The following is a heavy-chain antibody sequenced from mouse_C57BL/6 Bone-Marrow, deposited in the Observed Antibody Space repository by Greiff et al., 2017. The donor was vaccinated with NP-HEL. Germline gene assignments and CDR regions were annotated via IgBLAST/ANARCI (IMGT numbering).Heavy chain of an antibody. CDR3: AREDLLWLRRGYFDV. CDR2: ILPGSGST. V-gene: IGHV1-9*01. CDR1: GYTFTGYW. D-gene: IGHD2-2*01. J-gene: IGHJ1*03. Sequence: VQLHQSGAELMKPGASVKLSCKATGYTFTGYWIEWVKQRPGHGLEWIGEILPGSGSTNYNEKFKGKATFTADTSSNTAYMQLSSLTTEDSAIYYCAREDLLWLRRGYFDVWGTGTTVTVSS.